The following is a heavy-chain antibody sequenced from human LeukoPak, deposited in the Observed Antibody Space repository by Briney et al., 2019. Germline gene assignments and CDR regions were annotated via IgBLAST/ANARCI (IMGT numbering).Heavy chain of an antibody. J-gene: IGHJ4*02. CDR1: GFTFSSYS. V-gene: IGHV3-53*01. CDR3: ARGEGLFDY. Sequence: GGSLRLSCAASGFTFSSYSMSWVRQAPGKGLEWVSVIYSGGRTHYADSVKGRLTISRDNSKNTLYLQMNSLRAEDTAVYHCARGEGLFDYWGQGTLVTVSS. CDR2: IYSGGRT.